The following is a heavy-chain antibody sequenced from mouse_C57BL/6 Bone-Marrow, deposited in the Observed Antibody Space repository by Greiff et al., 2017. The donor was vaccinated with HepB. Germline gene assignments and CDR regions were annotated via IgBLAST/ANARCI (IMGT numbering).Heavy chain of an antibody. CDR2: INPGSGGT. V-gene: IGHV1-54*01. Sequence: VQLQQSGAELVRPGTSVKVSCKASGYAFTNYLIEWVKQRPGQGLEWIGVINPGSGGTNYNEKFKGKATLTADKSSSTAYMQRSSLTSEDSAVYFCAREGPYYYGSSYWFDYWGQGTTLTVSS. J-gene: IGHJ2*01. D-gene: IGHD1-1*01. CDR3: AREGPYYYGSSYWFDY. CDR1: GYAFTNYL.